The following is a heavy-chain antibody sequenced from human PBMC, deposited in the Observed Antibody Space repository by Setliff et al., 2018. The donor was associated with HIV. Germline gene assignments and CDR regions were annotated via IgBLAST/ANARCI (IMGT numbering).Heavy chain of an antibody. Sequence: PSETLSLTCTVSGGSISSSTYYWGWIRQPPGKGLEWIGTISYTGSTYYDPSLKSRVTMSVDTSKNQFSLKLSSVTAADTAVYYCARRDGYSYGFYFDYWGQGTLVTVSS. V-gene: IGHV4-39*01. D-gene: IGHD5-18*01. J-gene: IGHJ4*02. CDR3: ARRDGYSYGFYFDY. CDR1: GGSISSSTYY. CDR2: ISYTGST.